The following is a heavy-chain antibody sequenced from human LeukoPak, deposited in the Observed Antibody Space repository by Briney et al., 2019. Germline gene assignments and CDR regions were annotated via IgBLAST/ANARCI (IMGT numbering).Heavy chain of an antibody. Sequence: PSETLSLTCAVSGYSISSGYYCGWIRQAPGKGLEWIGSIYHSGSTYYNPSLKSRVTISVDTSKNQFSLKLSSVTAADTAVYYCARQSYSSSWYFDYWGQGTLVTVSS. D-gene: IGHD6-13*01. V-gene: IGHV4-38-2*01. CDR1: GYSISSGYY. J-gene: IGHJ4*02. CDR3: ARQSYSSSWYFDY. CDR2: IYHSGST.